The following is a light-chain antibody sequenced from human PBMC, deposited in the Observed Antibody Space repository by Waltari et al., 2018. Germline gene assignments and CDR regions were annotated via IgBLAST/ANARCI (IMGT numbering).Light chain of an antibody. Sequence: SYVLTQPPSVSVAPGETARITCGGNNIGTKSVHWYQQKPGQAPVLAISYDSDRRSGIPERFSGSNSGNTATLTISRVEAGDEAEYFCQVWDANNEPGVFGTGTEVTVL. J-gene: IGLJ1*01. V-gene: IGLV3-21*04. CDR3: QVWDANNEPGV. CDR2: YDS. CDR1: NIGTKS.